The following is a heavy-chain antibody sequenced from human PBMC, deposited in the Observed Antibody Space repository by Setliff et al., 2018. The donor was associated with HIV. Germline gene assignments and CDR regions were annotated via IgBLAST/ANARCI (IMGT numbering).Heavy chain of an antibody. CDR1: GYSFGDYW. J-gene: IGHJ3*01. CDR2: IFPADSDT. V-gene: IGHV5-51*01. Sequence: ESLKISCRGSGYSFGDYWIGWVRQKPGKGLEWMGIIFPADSDTRVSPSFQGQVSISADRSTYAAFLQWTSLKASDTGMYFCARHRVDTSMLVVKSPGAFDLWGQGTLVTGSS. D-gene: IGHD3-22*01. CDR3: ARHRVDTSMLVVKSPGAFDL.